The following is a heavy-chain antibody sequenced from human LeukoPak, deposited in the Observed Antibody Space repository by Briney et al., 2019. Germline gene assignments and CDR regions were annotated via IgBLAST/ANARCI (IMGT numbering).Heavy chain of an antibody. CDR2: INPNSGGT. J-gene: IGHJ4*02. D-gene: IGHD3-10*01. Sequence: ASVKVSCKASGYTFTGYYMRWVRQAPGQGLEWMGWINPNSGGTNYAQKFQGRVTMTRDTSISTAYMELSRLRSDDTAVYYCARGYYGSGSYSPVFHFDYWGQGTLVTVSS. CDR3: ARGYYGSGSYSPVFHFDY. CDR1: GYTFTGYY. V-gene: IGHV1-2*02.